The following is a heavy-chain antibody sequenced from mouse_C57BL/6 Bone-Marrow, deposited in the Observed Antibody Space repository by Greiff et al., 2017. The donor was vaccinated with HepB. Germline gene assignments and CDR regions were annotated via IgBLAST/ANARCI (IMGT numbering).Heavy chain of an antibody. CDR3: ASGYYPGRFAY. CDR2: INPGSGGT. J-gene: IGHJ3*01. V-gene: IGHV1-54*01. D-gene: IGHD2-3*01. Sequence: QVQLKESGAELVRPGTSVKVSCKASGYAFTNYLIEWVKQRPGQGLEWIGVINPGSGGTNYNEKFKGKATLTADKSSSTAYMQLSSLTSEDSAVYFCASGYYPGRFAYWGQGTLVTVSA. CDR1: GYAFTNYL.